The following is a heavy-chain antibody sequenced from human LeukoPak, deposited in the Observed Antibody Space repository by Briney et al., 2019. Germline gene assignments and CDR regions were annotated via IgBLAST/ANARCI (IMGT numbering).Heavy chain of an antibody. CDR3: ARDHITSWQIDY. Sequence: GGSLRLSCAASGFTFSNHGMGWVRQAPGKGLEWVSHVTPSADSTNYADSVKGRFTISRDNSKNIVYLQMNSLRVDDTAVYYCARDHITSWQIDYWGQGTLVTVSS. J-gene: IGHJ4*02. CDR2: VTPSADST. D-gene: IGHD2-2*01. V-gene: IGHV3-23*01. CDR1: GFTFSNHG.